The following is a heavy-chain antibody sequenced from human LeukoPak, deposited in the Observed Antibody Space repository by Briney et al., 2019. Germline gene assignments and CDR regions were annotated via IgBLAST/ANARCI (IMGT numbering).Heavy chain of an antibody. V-gene: IGHV6-1*01. Sequence: SQTLSLTCAVSGDIVSSDSAAWNWIRQSPSRGLEWLGRTYYRSKLYNDYAVSVTGRITINRVKYSNQFSLQLNSLTPEDTAVYYCARGKKDRGSYYPHPFDCWGQGTLDTVSS. CDR1: GDIVSSDSAA. CDR3: ARGKKDRGSYYPHPFDC. J-gene: IGHJ4*02. CDR2: TYYRSKLYN. D-gene: IGHD1-26*01.